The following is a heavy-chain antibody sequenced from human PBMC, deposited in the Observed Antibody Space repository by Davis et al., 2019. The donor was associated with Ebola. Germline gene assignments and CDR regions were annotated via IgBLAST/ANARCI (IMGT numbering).Heavy chain of an antibody. Sequence: SVKVSCKASGGTFSRYSISWVRQAPGQGLEWMGGITPMFGTAKYAQKFQGRVTITADELTTTTYMGLSSLRYEDTAVYYCARGSSDFFGSGSHSNPFDYWGQGTLVTVSS. CDR3: ARGSSDFFGSGSHSNPFDY. J-gene: IGHJ4*02. D-gene: IGHD3-10*01. V-gene: IGHV1-69*13. CDR1: GGTFSRYS. CDR2: ITPMFGTA.